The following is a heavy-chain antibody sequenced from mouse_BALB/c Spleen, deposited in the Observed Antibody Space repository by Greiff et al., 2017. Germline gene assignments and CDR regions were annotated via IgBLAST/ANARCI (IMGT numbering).Heavy chain of an antibody. V-gene: IGHV1-9*01. CDR3: ARGAEGAWFAY. CDR2: ILPGSGSN. CDR1: GYTFSSYW. J-gene: IGHJ3*01. D-gene: IGHD6-1*01. Sequence: QVQLQQSGAELMKPGASGKISCKATGYTFSSYWIEWVQQRPGHGLEWIGEILPGSGSNNYTEKFKGKATFTADTSPNTAFMQLSSLTSEDSAVYYCARGAEGAWFAYWGQGTLVTVSA.